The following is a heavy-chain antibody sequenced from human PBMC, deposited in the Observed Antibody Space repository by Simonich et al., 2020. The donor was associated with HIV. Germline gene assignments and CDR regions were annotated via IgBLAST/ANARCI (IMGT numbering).Heavy chain of an antibody. J-gene: IGHJ3*02. Sequence: QVQLQQWGAGLLKPSETLSLTCAVYGGSLSGYFWSWIRQPPGKGLEWFGEIKHSGSNNDNPSLKVRVTIAVDTSKNHFSLKLSSVSAADTAVYYCASLDPMYYYDSSGYFDDAFDIWGQGTMVTVSS. D-gene: IGHD3-22*01. CDR1: GGSLSGYF. CDR2: IKHSGSN. CDR3: ASLDPMYYYDSSGYFDDAFDI. V-gene: IGHV4-34*01.